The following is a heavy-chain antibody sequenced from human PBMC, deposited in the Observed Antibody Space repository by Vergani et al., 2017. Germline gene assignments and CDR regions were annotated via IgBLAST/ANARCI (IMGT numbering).Heavy chain of an antibody. J-gene: IGHJ4*02. CDR3: ADLYGDDGFSPF. CDR1: GIRFSGYW. Sequence: EAQLVESGGGLVQSGGSLRLSCAASGIRFSGYWTSWVRQAPGKGLEWVSGISGQNFRTHYADSVKGRFTISRDDSKNTVYLQINSLRAEDTAFYYCADLYGDDGFSPFWGQGTLVTVSS. V-gene: IGHV3-23*04. CDR2: ISGQNFRT. D-gene: IGHD2-21*01.